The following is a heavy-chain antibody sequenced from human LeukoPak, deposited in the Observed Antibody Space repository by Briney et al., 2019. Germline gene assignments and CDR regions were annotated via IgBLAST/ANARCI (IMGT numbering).Heavy chain of an antibody. V-gene: IGHV4-39*07. D-gene: IGHD6-13*01. J-gene: IGHJ4*02. CDR1: GGSINSGDYY. CDR2: INHSGST. Sequence: SETLSLTCTVSGGSINSGDYYWSWIRQPPGKGLEWIGEINHSGSTNYNPSLKSRVTISVDTSKNQFSLKLSSVTAADTAVYYCARDRLAAAGMFARPAFDYWGQGTLVTVSS. CDR3: ARDRLAAAGMFARPAFDY.